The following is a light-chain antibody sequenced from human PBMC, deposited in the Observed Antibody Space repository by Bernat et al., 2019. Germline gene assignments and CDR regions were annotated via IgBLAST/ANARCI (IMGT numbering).Light chain of an antibody. Sequence: SYELTQPPSVSVSPGQTARITCSGDALPKQYAYWYQQKPGQAPVLVIYNDSERPSGIPERFSGSSSGTTVTLTISGVQAEDEADYYCQSADSSGTYVLGTGTKVTVL. CDR3: QSADSSGTYV. CDR1: ALPKQY. J-gene: IGLJ1*01. V-gene: IGLV3-25*03. CDR2: NDS.